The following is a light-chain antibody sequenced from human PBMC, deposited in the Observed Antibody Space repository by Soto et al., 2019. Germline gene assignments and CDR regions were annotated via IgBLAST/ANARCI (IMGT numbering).Light chain of an antibody. Sequence: EIVLTQSPATLSLFPGERATLSCRASQSLSSSLAWYQQKPGQAPRVLIYDTSTRATGIPARFSGSGSGTDFTLTISSLEPEDSAVYYCQQRSNWLTFGQGTRVEIK. J-gene: IGKJ1*01. CDR3: QQRSNWLT. CDR1: QSLSSS. CDR2: DTS. V-gene: IGKV3-11*01.